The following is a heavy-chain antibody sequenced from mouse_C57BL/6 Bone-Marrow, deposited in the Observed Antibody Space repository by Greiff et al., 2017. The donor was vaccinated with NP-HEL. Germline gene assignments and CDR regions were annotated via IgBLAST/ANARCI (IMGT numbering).Heavy chain of an antibody. CDR3: ARRGYPAWFAY. J-gene: IGHJ3*01. D-gene: IGHD2-2*01. CDR2: ISSGGSYT. Sequence: EVQVVESGGDLVKPGGSLKLSCAASGFTFSSYGMSWVRQTPDKRLEWVATISSGGSYTYYPDSLKGRFTISRDNATNTLYLQMSSLKSEDTAMYYCARRGYPAWFAYWGQGTRVTVSA. CDR1: GFTFSSYG. V-gene: IGHV5-6*01.